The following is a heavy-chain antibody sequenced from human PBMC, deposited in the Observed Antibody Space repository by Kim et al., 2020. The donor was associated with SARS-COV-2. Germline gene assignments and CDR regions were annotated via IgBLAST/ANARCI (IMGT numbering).Heavy chain of an antibody. CDR3: ARDHGGFGEPRGPFDY. CDR1: GGTFSSYA. Sequence: SVKVSCKASGGTFSSYAISWVRQAPGQGLEWMGGIIPIFGTANYAQKFQGRVTITADESTSTAYMELSSLRSEDTAVYYCARDHGGFGEPRGPFDYWGQGTLVTVSS. J-gene: IGHJ4*02. D-gene: IGHD3-10*01. CDR2: IIPIFGTA. V-gene: IGHV1-69*13.